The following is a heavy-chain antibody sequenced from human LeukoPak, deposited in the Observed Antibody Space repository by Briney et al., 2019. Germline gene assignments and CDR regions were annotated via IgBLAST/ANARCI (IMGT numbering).Heavy chain of an antibody. V-gene: IGHV3-30*18. J-gene: IGHJ6*04. CDR1: GFTFSSYG. D-gene: IGHD6-19*01. CDR2: ISYDGSKK. CDR3: AKAGRDVVAVAGHYYYGMDV. Sequence: PGRSLRLSCAASGFTFSSYGMHWVGQAPGKGLEWVAVISYDGSKKYYADFVKGRFTISRDNSKHTLYLQMNRLSAEDTAVYYCAKAGRDVVAVAGHYYYGMDVWGKGTTVTVSS.